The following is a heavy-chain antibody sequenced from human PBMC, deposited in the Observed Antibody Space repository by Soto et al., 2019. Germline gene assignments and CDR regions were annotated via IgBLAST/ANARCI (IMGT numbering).Heavy chain of an antibody. CDR3: GRVSYGSGSYYTN. J-gene: IGHJ4*02. Sequence: PSETLSLTCAVYGGSFSGYYWSWIRQPPGKGLEWIGEINHSGSTNYNPSLKSRVTISVDTSKNQFSLKLSSVTAADTAVYYCGRVSYGSGSYYTNWGKGTLVTVS. D-gene: IGHD3-10*01. CDR1: GGSFSGYY. V-gene: IGHV4-34*01. CDR2: INHSGST.